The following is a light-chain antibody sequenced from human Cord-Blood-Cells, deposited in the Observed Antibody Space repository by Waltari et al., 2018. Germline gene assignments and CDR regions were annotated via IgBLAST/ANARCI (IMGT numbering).Light chain of an antibody. J-gene: IGLJ2*01. CDR2: SNN. CDR3: AAWDDSLNGPVV. CDR1: TSNIGSNT. V-gene: IGLV1-44*01. Sequence: QSVLTQPPSASGTPGQRVTIASSGRTSNIGSNTVNRYQQLPGTAPKLLIYSNNQRPSGVPDRFSGSKSGTSASLAISGLQSEDEADYYCAAWDDSLNGPVVFGGGTKLTVL.